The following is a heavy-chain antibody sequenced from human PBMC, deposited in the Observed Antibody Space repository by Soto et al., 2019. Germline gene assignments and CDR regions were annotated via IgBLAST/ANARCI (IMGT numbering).Heavy chain of an antibody. D-gene: IGHD6-19*01. J-gene: IGHJ6*02. CDR1: GYSFTSYW. V-gene: IGHV5-10-1*01. CDR2: IDPSDSYT. Sequence: GESLKISCKGSGYSFTSYWISWVRQMPGKGLEWMGRIDPSDSYTNYSPSFQGHVTISADKSISTAYLQWSSLKASDTAMYYCASRVAVAGIYYYGMDVWGQGTTVTVSS. CDR3: ASRVAVAGIYYYGMDV.